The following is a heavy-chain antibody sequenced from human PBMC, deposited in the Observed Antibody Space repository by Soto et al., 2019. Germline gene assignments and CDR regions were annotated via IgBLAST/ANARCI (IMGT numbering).Heavy chain of an antibody. V-gene: IGHV1-69*01. CDR1: GGTFSRYA. J-gene: IGHJ6*02. Sequence: QVQVAQSGAEVKKPGSSVKVSYKTSGGTFSRYAISWVRQAPGQGLEWMGGIVPIFDTTKYAQKFQGRVTITADESTSTAYLELSSLRSEDTAVYYCASPLEGGGIAAVGLFYYYGMDVWGQGTTVTVSS. CDR3: ASPLEGGGIAAVGLFYYYGMDV. D-gene: IGHD6-13*01. CDR2: IVPIFDTT.